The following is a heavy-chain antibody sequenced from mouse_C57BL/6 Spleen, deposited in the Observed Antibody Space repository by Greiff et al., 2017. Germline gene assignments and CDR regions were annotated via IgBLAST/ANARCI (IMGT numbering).Heavy chain of an antibody. CDR1: GYTFTDYN. J-gene: IGHJ4*01. CDR3: ARSSPSMDY. V-gene: IGHV1-18*01. CDR2: INPNNGGT. Sequence: EVQLQQSGPELVKPGASVKIPCKASGYTFTDYNMDWVRQSHGKSLEWIGAINPNNGGTIYNQKFKGKATLTVDKSSSTAYMELRSLTSEYTAVDGCARSSPSMDYWGQGTSVTVSS.